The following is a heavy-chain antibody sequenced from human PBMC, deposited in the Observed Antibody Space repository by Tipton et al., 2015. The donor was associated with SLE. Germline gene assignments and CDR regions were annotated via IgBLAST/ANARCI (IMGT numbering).Heavy chain of an antibody. CDR3: AREEDSSWYFDY. J-gene: IGHJ4*02. CDR1: GFTFSSYS. Sequence: SLRLSCAASGFTFSSYSMNWVRQAPGKGLEWVSSISSSSSYIYYADSVKGRFTISRDNSKNTLYLQMNSLRAEDTAVYYCAREEDSSWYFDYWGQGTLVTVSS. V-gene: IGHV3-21*04. D-gene: IGHD6-13*01. CDR2: ISSSSSYI.